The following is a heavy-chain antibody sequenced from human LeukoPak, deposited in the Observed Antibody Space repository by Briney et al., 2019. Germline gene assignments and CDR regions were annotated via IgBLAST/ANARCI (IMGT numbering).Heavy chain of an antibody. D-gene: IGHD6-13*01. V-gene: IGHV3-23*01. CDR2: ISGSGGST. Sequence: PGGSLRLSCAASGFTFSSYAMSWVRQAPGKGLEWVSAISGSGGSTYYADSVKGRFTISRDNSKNTLYLQMNSLRAEDTAVYYCAKMYSSSWSYNWLDPWGQGTLVTVSS. J-gene: IGHJ5*02. CDR3: AKMYSSSWSYNWLDP. CDR1: GFTFSSYA.